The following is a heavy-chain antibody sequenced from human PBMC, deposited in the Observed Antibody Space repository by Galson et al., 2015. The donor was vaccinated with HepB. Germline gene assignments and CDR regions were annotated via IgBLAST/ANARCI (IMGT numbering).Heavy chain of an antibody. D-gene: IGHD3-9*01. CDR3: AKFGYFDWLSPMSDY. J-gene: IGHJ4*02. Sequence: SLRLSCAASGFTFSSYGMHWVRQAPGKGLEWVAFIRYDGSNKYYADSVKGRFTISRDNSKNTLYLQMNSLRAEDTAVYYCAKFGYFDWLSPMSDYWGQGTLVTVSS. V-gene: IGHV3-30*02. CDR1: GFTFSSYG. CDR2: IRYDGSNK.